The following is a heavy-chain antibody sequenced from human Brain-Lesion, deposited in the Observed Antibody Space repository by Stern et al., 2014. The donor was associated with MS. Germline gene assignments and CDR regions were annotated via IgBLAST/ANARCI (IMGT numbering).Heavy chain of an antibody. Sequence: VQLVESGPGLVKPSQTLSLTCTVSGGPISSHSYYWSWIRQPAGKGLEWIGRIYASGNTNYNPSLKSRVSISVDTSKNQLSLRLSSVPASDTAVYYCARDYGDLEFDLWGQGTLVTVSS. J-gene: IGHJ4*02. V-gene: IGHV4-61*02. CDR2: IYASGNT. CDR1: GGPISSHSYY. D-gene: IGHD4-17*01. CDR3: ARDYGDLEFDL.